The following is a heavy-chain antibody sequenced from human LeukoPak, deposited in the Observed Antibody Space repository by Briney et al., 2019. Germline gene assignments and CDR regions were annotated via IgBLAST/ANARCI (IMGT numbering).Heavy chain of an antibody. Sequence: PGGSLRLSCAASGFTFSSYGMHWVRQAPGKGLEWVAVISYDGSNKYYADSVKGRFTISRDNSKNTLYLQMNSLRAEDTAVYYCVRNGREWEMGGYYYYYGMDVWGQGTTVTVSS. V-gene: IGHV3-30*03. CDR2: ISYDGSNK. CDR1: GFTFSSYG. D-gene: IGHD1-26*01. J-gene: IGHJ6*02. CDR3: VRNGREWEMGGYYYYYGMDV.